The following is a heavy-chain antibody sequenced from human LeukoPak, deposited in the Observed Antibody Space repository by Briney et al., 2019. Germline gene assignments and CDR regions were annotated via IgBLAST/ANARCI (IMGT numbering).Heavy chain of an antibody. D-gene: IGHD6-13*01. CDR1: GGSISSGGYY. J-gene: IGHJ4*02. V-gene: IGHV4-31*03. Sequence: KASETLSLTCTVSGGSISSGGYYWGWIRQHPGKGLEWIGYIYYSGSTYYNPSLKSRVTISVDTSKNQFSLKLSSVTAADTAVYYCARALSYSSSWYPEAGLYYFDYWGQGTLVTVSS. CDR2: IYYSGST. CDR3: ARALSYSSSWYPEAGLYYFDY.